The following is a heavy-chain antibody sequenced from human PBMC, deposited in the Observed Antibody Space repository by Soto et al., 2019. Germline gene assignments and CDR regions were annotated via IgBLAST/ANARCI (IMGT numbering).Heavy chain of an antibody. CDR3: AKRRAVGDYYFDY. CDR2: ISYDGTYT. D-gene: IGHD3-10*01. V-gene: IGHV3-30*18. Sequence: LVESGGGVVQPGRSLRLSCAASGFTFSNYHMNWVRQAPGKGLEWVAVISYDGTYTYYADSVKGRFTISRDNSKHTLYLQMNSLRVEDMAVYYCAKRRAVGDYYFDYWGQGTLVTVSS. J-gene: IGHJ4*02. CDR1: GFTFSNYH.